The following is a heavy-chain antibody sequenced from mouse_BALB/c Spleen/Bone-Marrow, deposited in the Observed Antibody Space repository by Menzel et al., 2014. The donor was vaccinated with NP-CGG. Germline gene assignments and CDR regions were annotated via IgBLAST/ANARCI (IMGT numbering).Heavy chain of an antibody. J-gene: IGHJ4*01. CDR1: GYTFTGYW. CDR3: TRERHYYGYVGAMDY. CDR2: IYPGSGST. D-gene: IGHD1-2*01. V-gene: IGHV1S22*01. Sequence: LQQSGSELVRPGASVKLSCKASGYTFTGYWMHWVKQRHGQGLEWIGNIYPGSGSTNYDEKFKSKGTLTVDTSSSTAYMYLSSLASEDSAVYYCTRERHYYGYVGAMDYWGQGTSVTVSS.